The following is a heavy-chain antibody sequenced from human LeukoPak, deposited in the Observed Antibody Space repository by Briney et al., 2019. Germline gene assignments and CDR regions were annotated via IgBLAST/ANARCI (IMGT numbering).Heavy chain of an antibody. CDR3: ARRGESCTSNRCYHVVDT. J-gene: IGHJ4*02. D-gene: IGHD2-2*01. CDR1: GGSISSYY. CDR2: IYYSGST. V-gene: IGHV4-59*08. Sequence: SETLSLTCTVSGGSISSYYWSWIRQPPGKGLEWIGYIYYSGSTNYNPSLKSRVTISVDTSKNQFSLKLSSVTAADTAIYYCARRGESCTSNRCYHVVDTWGQGTLVTVSS.